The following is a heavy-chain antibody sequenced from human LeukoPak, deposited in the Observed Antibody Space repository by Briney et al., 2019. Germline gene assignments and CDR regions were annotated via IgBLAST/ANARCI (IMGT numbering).Heavy chain of an antibody. CDR1: GFNFGTSS. Sequence: GGSLRLSCAASGFNFGTSSMNWVRQTPGKGLEWISYISSSSTTIYYADSVKGRFTISRDNAKNSLDLQMNSLRDEDTAVYYCARGRSGWYFDLWAVAPWSLSPQ. CDR2: ISSSSTTI. J-gene: IGHJ2*01. V-gene: IGHV3-48*02. CDR3: ARGRSGWYFDL. D-gene: IGHD3-10*01.